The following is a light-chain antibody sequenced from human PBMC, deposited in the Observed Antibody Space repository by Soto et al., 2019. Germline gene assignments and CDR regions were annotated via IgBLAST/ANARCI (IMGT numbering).Light chain of an antibody. CDR2: AAS. CDR1: QGISSY. Sequence: DIQLTQSPSFLSASVGDRVTITCRASQGISSYLAWHQQKPGKAPKLLIYAASTLQGGVPSRFSGTGSGTEFTLTISSLQPEDFATYYCQQHNSYPLTFGGGTKVEIK. J-gene: IGKJ4*01. V-gene: IGKV1-9*01. CDR3: QQHNSYPLT.